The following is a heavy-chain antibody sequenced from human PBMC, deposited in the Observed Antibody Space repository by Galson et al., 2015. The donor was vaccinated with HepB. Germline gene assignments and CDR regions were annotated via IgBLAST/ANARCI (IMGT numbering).Heavy chain of an antibody. Sequence: LSLTCTVSGGSISNYYWSWIRQPPGKGLEWIGYIYYSGSTDYNPSLKSRVTISVDTSKNQFSLKLSSVTAADTAVYYCAREGGVYSVNYPTAFDPWGQGILVTVSS. CDR3: AREGGVYSVNYPTAFDP. J-gene: IGHJ5*02. D-gene: IGHD1-26*01. CDR2: IYYSGST. V-gene: IGHV4-59*01. CDR1: GGSISNYY.